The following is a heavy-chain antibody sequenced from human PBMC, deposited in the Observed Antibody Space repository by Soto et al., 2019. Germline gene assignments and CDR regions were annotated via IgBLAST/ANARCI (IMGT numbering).Heavy chain of an antibody. CDR1: GFNVSAYY. J-gene: IGHJ4*02. CDR3: ARWSNFWGGHCDS. D-gene: IGHD3-3*01. Sequence: DVQLVESVGGVVQPGGSLRLSCAASGFNVSAYYMSWVRQAPGEGLEWVSVIFTGGTTAYADSVKGRFTISREDSKNNVYLQMSCLRVDDAGLYYCARWSNFWGGHCDSWGQGTVVTVSS. CDR2: IFTGGTT. V-gene: IGHV3-66*01.